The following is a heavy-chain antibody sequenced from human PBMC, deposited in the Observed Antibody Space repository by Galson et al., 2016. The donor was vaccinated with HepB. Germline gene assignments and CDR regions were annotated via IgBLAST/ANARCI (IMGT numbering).Heavy chain of an antibody. J-gene: IGHJ3*02. D-gene: IGHD5-12*01. CDR3: ARGARGGYALDI. CDR1: GGSISSYY. CDR2: IYYSRST. Sequence: SETLSLTCTVSGGSISSYYWSWIRQPPGKGMEWIGFIYYSRSTNYNPSPKSRVPISVDTSKNQFSLKLSSVTAADTAVSYCARGARGGYALDIWGQGTLVTVSS. V-gene: IGHV4-59*01.